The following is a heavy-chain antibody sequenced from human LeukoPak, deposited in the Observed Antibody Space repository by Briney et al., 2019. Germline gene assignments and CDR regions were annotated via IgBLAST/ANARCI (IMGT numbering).Heavy chain of an antibody. D-gene: IGHD3-10*01. CDR3: ARGPLSSSGSARWSMDV. CDR1: GGSINSGGYS. Sequence: SQTLSLTCAVSGGSINSGGYSWSWIRQPPRKGLEWIGYIYHSGSTYYNPSLKSRVAISVDRSKNHFSLMLSSVTAADTAVYYCARGPLSSSGSARWSMDVWGQGTTVTVSS. CDR2: IYHSGST. V-gene: IGHV4-30-2*01. J-gene: IGHJ6*02.